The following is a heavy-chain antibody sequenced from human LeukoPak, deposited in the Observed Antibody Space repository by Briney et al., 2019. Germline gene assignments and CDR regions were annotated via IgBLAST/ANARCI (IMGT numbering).Heavy chain of an antibody. CDR2: IYYSGST. J-gene: IGHJ6*02. CDR3: ARDCIVNTGDPDEYYYYGMDV. Sequence: PSETLSLTCTVSGGSISSSSYYWSWIRQPPGKGLEWIGYIYYSGSTNYNPSLKSRVTISVDTSKNQFSLKLSSVTAADTAVYYCARDCIVNTGDPDEYYYYGMDVWGQGTTVTVSS. D-gene: IGHD7-27*01. V-gene: IGHV4-61*01. CDR1: GGSISSSSYY.